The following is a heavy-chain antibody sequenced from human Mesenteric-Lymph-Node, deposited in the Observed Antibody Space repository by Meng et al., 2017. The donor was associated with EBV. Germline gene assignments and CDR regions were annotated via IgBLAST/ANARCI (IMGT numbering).Heavy chain of an antibody. J-gene: IGHJ4*02. CDR1: SGSISSSHW. CDR2: IYHSGST. CDR3: GTMVARWGAENPNDY. D-gene: IGHD2-8*01. V-gene: IGHV4-4*02. Sequence: QVHLQGSGPGLVKPSGTLSLTCAVSSGSISSSHWLSWVRQPPGKGLEWIGDIYHSGSTNYSPSLKSRVTMSMDTSNNQFSLRLTSVTAADTAVYYCGTMVARWGAENPNDYWGQGILVTVSS.